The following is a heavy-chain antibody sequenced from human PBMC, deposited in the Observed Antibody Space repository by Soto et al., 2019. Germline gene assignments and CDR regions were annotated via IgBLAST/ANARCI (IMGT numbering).Heavy chain of an antibody. D-gene: IGHD1-1*01. Sequence: EVQLVESGGGLVKPGGSLRLSCAASGFTFSNAWMSWVRQAPGKGLEWVGRSKRKVDGGATDYAAPVKGRFTISRDDSENTLYVQMNSLKTEDTAVYYCAAGTGTTDFDYWGQGTLVTVSS. J-gene: IGHJ4*02. CDR1: GFTFSNAW. CDR2: SKRKVDGGAT. CDR3: AAGTGTTDFDY. V-gene: IGHV3-15*01.